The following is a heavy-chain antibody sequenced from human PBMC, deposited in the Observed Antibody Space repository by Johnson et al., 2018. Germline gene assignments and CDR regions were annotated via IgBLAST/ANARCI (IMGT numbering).Heavy chain of an antibody. V-gene: IGHV1-46*01. CDR2: INPSGGST. J-gene: IGHJ1*01. D-gene: IGHD3-22*01. CDR1: GYTFTSYY. Sequence: QVQLVQSGAEVKKPGASVKVSCKASGYTFTSYYMHWVRQAPGQGLEWMGIINPSGGSTSYAQKFQGRVTMTRDTSTSTVYMELSSLRSEDTAVYYCARDGGYYYDSSGYYLAEYFQHWGQGTLVTVSS. CDR3: ARDGGYYYDSSGYYLAEYFQH.